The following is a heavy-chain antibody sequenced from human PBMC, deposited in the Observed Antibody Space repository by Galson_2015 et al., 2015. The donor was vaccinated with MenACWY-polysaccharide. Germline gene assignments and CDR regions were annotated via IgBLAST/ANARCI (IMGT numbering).Heavy chain of an antibody. V-gene: IGHV1-18*01. CDR3: ARGPMYSGSYFAADY. CDR2: STASKVNT. Sequence: QSGAEVKKPGASVKVSCKASGYPFSSFGFSWVRQAPGQGLGGWGGSTASKVNTNYAQKLQGRVTMTTDTSTSTAYMELRSLRPDDTAVYYCARGPMYSGSYFAADYWGQGTLVTVSS. CDR1: GYPFSSFG. J-gene: IGHJ4*02. D-gene: IGHD1-26*01.